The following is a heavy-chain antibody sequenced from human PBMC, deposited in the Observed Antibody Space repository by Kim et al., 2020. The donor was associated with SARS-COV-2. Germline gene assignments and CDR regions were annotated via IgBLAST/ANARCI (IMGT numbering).Heavy chain of an antibody. V-gene: IGHV3-30*18. CDR2: ISYDGSNK. Sequence: GGSLRLSCAASGFTFSSYGMHWVRQAPGKGLEWVAVISYDGSNKYYADSVKGRFTISRDNSKNTLYLQMNSLRAEDTAVYYCAKDSPYSSSWFDAFDIWGQGTMVTFSS. D-gene: IGHD6-13*01. J-gene: IGHJ3*02. CDR1: GFTFSSYG. CDR3: AKDSPYSSSWFDAFDI.